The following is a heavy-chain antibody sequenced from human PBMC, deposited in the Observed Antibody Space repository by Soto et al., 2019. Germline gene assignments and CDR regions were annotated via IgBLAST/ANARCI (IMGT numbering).Heavy chain of an antibody. D-gene: IGHD1-26*01. Sequence: PGGSLKLSCAASGFTFSSYGMHWVRQAPGKGLEWVAVISYDGSNKYYADSVKGRFTISRDNSKNTLYLQMESLRAEDTAVYYYARAVGPYDYWGQGTLVTVSS. CDR3: ARAVGPYDY. CDR2: ISYDGSNK. V-gene: IGHV3-30*03. CDR1: GFTFSSYG. J-gene: IGHJ4*02.